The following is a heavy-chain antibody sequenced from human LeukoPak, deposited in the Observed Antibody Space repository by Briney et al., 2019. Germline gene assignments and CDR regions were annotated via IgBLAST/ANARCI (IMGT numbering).Heavy chain of an antibody. CDR2: IYNSGTT. CDR1: GDSISSGGYY. J-gene: IGHJ2*01. V-gene: IGHV4-61*09. Sequence: PSKTLSLTCTVSGDSISSGGYYWNWIRQPAGRGLEYIGHIYNSGTTNYNPSLTSRVTISADTSKNQFSLKVTSVTAADTAVYYCARGVPSHFWYFDLWGRGTLVTVSS. CDR3: ARGVPSHFWYFDL.